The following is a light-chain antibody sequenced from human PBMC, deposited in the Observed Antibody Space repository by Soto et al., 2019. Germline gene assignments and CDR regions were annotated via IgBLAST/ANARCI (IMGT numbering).Light chain of an antibody. CDR3: QQIYSTPLT. CDR2: AAS. V-gene: IGKV1-39*01. CDR1: QSLSSY. Sequence: DIQMTQSPSSLSASVGDRVTITCRASQSLSSYLNWYQQKPGKAPNLLIYAASSLQSGVPSRFSGSGSGTDFTLTINSLQPEDFATYYCQQIYSTPLTFGGGTKVEI. J-gene: IGKJ4*01.